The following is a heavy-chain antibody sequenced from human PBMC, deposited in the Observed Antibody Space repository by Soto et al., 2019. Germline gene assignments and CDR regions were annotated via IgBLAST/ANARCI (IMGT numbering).Heavy chain of an antibody. J-gene: IGHJ3*02. V-gene: IGHV3-74*01. Sequence: EMQLVESGGGLVQPGGSLRLSCAASGFAFSNSWMHWVRQVPGKGLVWVSHINADGRTTSNADSVKGRFTIFRDNAQSTLYVQMNSLRAEDTGVYYCARDRGYAFDMWGQGTMVTVSS. CDR2: INADGRTT. CDR3: ARDRGYAFDM. CDR1: GFAFSNSW.